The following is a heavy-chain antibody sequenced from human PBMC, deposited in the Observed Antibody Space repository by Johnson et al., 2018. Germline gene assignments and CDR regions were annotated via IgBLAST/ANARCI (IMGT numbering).Heavy chain of an antibody. CDR1: GFTFSNYA. CDR3: ASLEDYYYYYMDV. V-gene: IGHV3-30-3*01. CDR2: MSYDGSDK. Sequence: QVQLVESGGGVVQPGRSLRLSCAASGFTFSNYAMHWVRRAPGKGLEWVALMSYDGSDKYYADSVKGRFTISRDNSKNTLYLQMNSLGAEDTAVYYCASLEDYYYYYMDVWGKGTTDTVSS. J-gene: IGHJ6*03.